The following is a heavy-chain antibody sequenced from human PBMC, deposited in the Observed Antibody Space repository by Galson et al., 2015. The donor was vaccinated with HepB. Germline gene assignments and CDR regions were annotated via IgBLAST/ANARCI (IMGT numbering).Heavy chain of an antibody. D-gene: IGHD6-6*01. CDR3: AKDHLVLYGMDV. J-gene: IGHJ6*02. Sequence: SLRLSCAASGFTFTSSAMSWVRQAPGKGLEWVSCISNSGSTIYYADSVKGRFTISRDNSKNTLYLQMDSLRAEDTAIYYCAKDHLVLYGMDVWGQGTTVTVSS. V-gene: IGHV3-23*01. CDR1: GFTFTSSA. CDR2: ISNSGSTI.